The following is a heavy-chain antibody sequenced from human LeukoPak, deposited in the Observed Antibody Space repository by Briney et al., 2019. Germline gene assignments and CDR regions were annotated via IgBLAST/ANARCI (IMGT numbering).Heavy chain of an antibody. CDR2: ISAYNGNT. V-gene: IGHV1-18*01. CDR1: GYTLTSYG. J-gene: IGHJ4*02. Sequence: ASVKVSCKASGYTLTSYGISWVRQAPGQGLERMGWISAYNGNTNFPQTLQDRVTMTTDTSTNIAYMELRSLRSDDTAVYYCARTTYGSGSYYFDFWGQGTLVTVSS. CDR3: ARTTYGSGSYYFDF. D-gene: IGHD3-10*01.